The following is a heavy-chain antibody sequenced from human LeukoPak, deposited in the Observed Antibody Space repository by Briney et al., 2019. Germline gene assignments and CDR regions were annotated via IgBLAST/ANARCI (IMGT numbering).Heavy chain of an antibody. V-gene: IGHV3-30-3*01. D-gene: IGHD6-19*01. J-gene: IGHJ4*02. Sequence: GGSLRLSCAASGFTFSSYAMHWVRQAPGKGLEWVAVISYDGSNKYYADSVKGRFTISRDNSKNTLYLQMNGLRAEDTAVYYCARAHSSGWYSFDYWGQGTLVTVSS. CDR1: GFTFSSYA. CDR2: ISYDGSNK. CDR3: ARAHSSGWYSFDY.